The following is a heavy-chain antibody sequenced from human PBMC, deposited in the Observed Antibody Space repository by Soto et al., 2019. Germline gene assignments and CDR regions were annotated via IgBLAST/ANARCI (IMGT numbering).Heavy chain of an antibody. CDR3: AYSELGGIDY. J-gene: IGHJ4*02. CDR1: GFTFSSYS. V-gene: IGHV3-21*01. Sequence: PGGSLRLSCAASGFTFSSYSMNWVRHAPGKGLEWVSSISSSSSYIYYADSVKGRFTISRDNAKNSLYLQMTNLRAEDTAVYYLAYSELGGIDYWGQGTLVTVSS. CDR2: ISSSSSYI. D-gene: IGHD2-21*01.